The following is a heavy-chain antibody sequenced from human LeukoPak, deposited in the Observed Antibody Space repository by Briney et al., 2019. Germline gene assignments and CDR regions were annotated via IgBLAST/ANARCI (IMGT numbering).Heavy chain of an antibody. D-gene: IGHD3-3*01. CDR1: GGTFSSYA. CDR2: IIPIFGTA. Sequence: SVKVSCKASGGTFSSYAISWVRQAPGQGLEWMGGIIPIFGTANYAQKFQGRVTITADKSTSTAYMELSSLRSEDTAVYYCAGKTNYDFWSGYRFGYWGQGTLVTVSS. V-gene: IGHV1-69*06. CDR3: AGKTNYDFWSGYRFGY. J-gene: IGHJ4*02.